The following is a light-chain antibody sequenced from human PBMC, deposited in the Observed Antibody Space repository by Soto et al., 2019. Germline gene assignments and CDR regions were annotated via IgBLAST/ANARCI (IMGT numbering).Light chain of an antibody. CDR1: QSLLYTPNNYNY. V-gene: IGKV4-1*01. CDR2: WAS. Sequence: DVVMTQFPDSLAVSLGERATLSCKSGQSLLYTPNNYNYLAWYQQKAGQPPKLLIYWASTRESGVPDRFSGSGSGTDLNLTISILQAEDVAVYFCQQSYSAPGTFGQGTRVQIK. CDR3: QQSYSAPGT. J-gene: IGKJ1*01.